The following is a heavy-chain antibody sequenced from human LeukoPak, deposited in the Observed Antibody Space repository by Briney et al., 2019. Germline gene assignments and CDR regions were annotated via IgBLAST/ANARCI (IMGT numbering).Heavy chain of an antibody. Sequence: SETLSLTCAVPGGSISSGDFFLSWIRQPPGKGLEWLGYIYYSGSAYYNPSLKSRVTISVDTSKNQFSLKLSPVTAADTAVYYCARDPHYHDRSGSFVWGQGTMVTVSS. CDR1: GGSISSGDFF. J-gene: IGHJ3*01. V-gene: IGHV4-30-4*08. CDR3: ARDPHYHDRSGSFV. D-gene: IGHD3-22*01. CDR2: IYYSGSA.